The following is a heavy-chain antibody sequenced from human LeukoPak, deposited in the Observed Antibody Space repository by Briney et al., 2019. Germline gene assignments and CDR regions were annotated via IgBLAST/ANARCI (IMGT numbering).Heavy chain of an antibody. CDR3: AKFITGAYWFDP. J-gene: IGHJ5*02. V-gene: IGHV3-23*01. D-gene: IGHD1-20*01. CDR2: ISGSGGST. Sequence: PVGSLRLSCAASGFTFSSYAMSWVRQGPGKGLECVSGISGSGGSTYYADSVKGRFTISRDNSKNTLYLQMNSLRAEDTAVYYCAKFITGAYWFDPWGQGTLVTVSS. CDR1: GFTFSSYA.